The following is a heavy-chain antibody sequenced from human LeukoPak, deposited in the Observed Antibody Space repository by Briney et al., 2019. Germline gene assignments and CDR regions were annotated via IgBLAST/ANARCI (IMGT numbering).Heavy chain of an antibody. Sequence: NASETLSLTCIVSGGSISGYYWSWIRQPAGKGLEWIGHMDTSGHTNYNSSLMSRVTMSVDTSKNQFSLRLTSVTAADTAVYYCARHWSHSVAQFGRSYWFDPWGQGTLVTVSS. CDR2: MDTSGHT. V-gene: IGHV4-4*07. CDR3: ARHWSHSVAQFGRSYWFDP. D-gene: IGHD2-15*01. CDR1: GGSISGYY. J-gene: IGHJ5*02.